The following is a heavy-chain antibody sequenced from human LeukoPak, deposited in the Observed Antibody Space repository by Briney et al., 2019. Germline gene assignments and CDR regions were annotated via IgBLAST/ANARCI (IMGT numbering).Heavy chain of an antibody. J-gene: IGHJ5*02. Sequence: SVKVSCKAPGGTFSSYAISWVRQAPGQGLEWMGGIIPIFGTANYAQKFQGRVTITADESTSTAYRELSSLRSEDTAMYYCARGAPGGDILTGWFDPWGQGTLVTVSS. CDR1: GGTFSSYA. V-gene: IGHV1-69*13. D-gene: IGHD3-9*01. CDR3: ARGAPGGDILTGWFDP. CDR2: IIPIFGTA.